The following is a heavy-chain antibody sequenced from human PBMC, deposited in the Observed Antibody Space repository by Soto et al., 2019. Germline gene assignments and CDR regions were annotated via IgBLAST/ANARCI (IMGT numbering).Heavy chain of an antibody. CDR3: ATYRRGYSGYDYKRWFDP. CDR1: GGTFSSYA. Sequence: QVQLVQSGAEVKKPGSSVKVSCKASGGTFSSYAISWVRQAPGQGLEWMGGIIPIFGTANYAQKFQDRVTIPADESTSTAYMELSSLRSEDTAVYYCATYRRGYSGYDYKRWFDPWGQGTLVTVSS. D-gene: IGHD5-12*01. V-gene: IGHV1-69*01. J-gene: IGHJ5*02. CDR2: IIPIFGTA.